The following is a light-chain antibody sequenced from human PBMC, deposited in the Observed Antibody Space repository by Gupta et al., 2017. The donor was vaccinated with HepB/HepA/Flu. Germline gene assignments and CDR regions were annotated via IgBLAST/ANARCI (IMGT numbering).Light chain of an antibody. CDR1: QSVSSSY. Sequence: EIGLTQSPGTLSLSPGERATLSCRASQSVSSSYLAWYQQKPGQAPRLLIYGASSRATGIPDRFSGSGSGTDFTLTISRLEPEDFAVYYCQQDGSSPWTFGQGTKVEIK. V-gene: IGKV3-20*01. CDR3: QQDGSSPWT. J-gene: IGKJ1*01. CDR2: GAS.